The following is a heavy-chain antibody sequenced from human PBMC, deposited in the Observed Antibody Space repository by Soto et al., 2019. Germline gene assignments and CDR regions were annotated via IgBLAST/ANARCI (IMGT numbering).Heavy chain of an antibody. CDR1: GYTFTSYG. CDR2: ISAYNGNT. J-gene: IGHJ6*02. Sequence: ASVKVSCKASGYTFTSYGISWVRQAPGQGLEWMGWISAYNGNTNYAQKLQGRVTMTTDTSTSTAYMELWSLRSDDTAVYYCARDGSLYDFWSGYYSGYYYGMDVWGQGTTVTVSS. CDR3: ARDGSLYDFWSGYYSGYYYGMDV. D-gene: IGHD3-3*01. V-gene: IGHV1-18*01.